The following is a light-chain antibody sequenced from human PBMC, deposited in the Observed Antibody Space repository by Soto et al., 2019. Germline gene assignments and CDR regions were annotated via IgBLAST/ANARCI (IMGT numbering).Light chain of an antibody. CDR1: QSISSY. Sequence: DIHMSHSPSSLSASVLYRVTITFRASQSISSYLNWYQQKPGKAPKFLIYAASNLQSGVPSRFSGSGSGTDFTLTISSLQPEDFATYSCQQSYSTPTFGQGTKVDIK. J-gene: IGKJ1*01. CDR2: AAS. V-gene: IGKV1-39*01. CDR3: QQSYSTPT.